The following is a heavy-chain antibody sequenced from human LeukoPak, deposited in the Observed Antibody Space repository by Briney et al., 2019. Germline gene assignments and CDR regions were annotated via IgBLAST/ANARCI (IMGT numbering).Heavy chain of an antibody. CDR2: IKQDGSEK. Sequence: PGGSLRLSCAASGFTFSSYWMSWVRQAPGKGLEWVANIKQDGSEKYYVDSVKGRFTISRDNAKNSLYLQMNSLRAEDTAVYYCTRLRTPYYFDYWGQGTLVTVSS. CDR1: GFTFSSYW. V-gene: IGHV3-7*01. CDR3: TRLRTPYYFDY. J-gene: IGHJ4*02.